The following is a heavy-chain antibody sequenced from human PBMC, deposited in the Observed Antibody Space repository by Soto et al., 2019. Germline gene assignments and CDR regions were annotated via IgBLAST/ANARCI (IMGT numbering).Heavy chain of an antibody. CDR1: GGSISSGDYY. CDR3: VRGNPQLYRGMDV. CDR2: IYYSGST. J-gene: IGHJ6*02. D-gene: IGHD1-26*01. V-gene: IGHV4-30-4*01. Sequence: SETLSLTCTVSGGSISSGDYYWSWIRQPPGKGLEWIGYIYYSGSTYYNPSLKSRVTISVDTSKNQFSLKLSSVTAADTAVYYCVRGNPQLYRGMDVWGQGTTVTVSS.